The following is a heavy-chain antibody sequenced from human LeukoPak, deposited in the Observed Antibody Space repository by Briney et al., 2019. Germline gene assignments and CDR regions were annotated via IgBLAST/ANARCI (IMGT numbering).Heavy chain of an antibody. CDR3: ARAMRGSGSYSY. CDR2: IYSGGST. V-gene: IGHV3-53*01. Sequence: GGSLRLSCAASGFTVSSNYMSWVRQAPGKGLEWVSVIYSGGSTYYADSVKGRFTISRDNSKNTLYLQMNSLRAEDTAVYYCARAMRGSGSYSYWGQGTLVTVSS. CDR1: GFTVSSNY. D-gene: IGHD3-10*01. J-gene: IGHJ4*02.